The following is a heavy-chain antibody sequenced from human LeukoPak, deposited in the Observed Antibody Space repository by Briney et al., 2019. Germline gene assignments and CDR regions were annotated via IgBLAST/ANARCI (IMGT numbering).Heavy chain of an antibody. D-gene: IGHD2-2*01. J-gene: IGHJ6*03. V-gene: IGHV1-69*05. CDR1: GGTFSSYA. Sequence: GSPVKVSCKASGGTFSSYAISWVRQAPGQGLEWMGGIIPIFGTANYAQKFQGRVTITTDESTSTAYMELSRLRSDDTAVYHCARDRPSIVVVPAPRYYYYMDVWGKGTTVTVSS. CDR2: IIPIFGTA. CDR3: ARDRPSIVVVPAPRYYYYMDV.